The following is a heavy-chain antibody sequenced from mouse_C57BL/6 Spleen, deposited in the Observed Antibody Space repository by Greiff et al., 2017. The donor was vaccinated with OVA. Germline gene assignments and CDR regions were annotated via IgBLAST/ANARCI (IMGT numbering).Heavy chain of an antibody. J-gene: IGHJ4*01. V-gene: IGHV1-18*01. D-gene: IGHD2-3*01. CDR2: INPNNGGT. CDR1: GYTFTDYN. CDR3: ARPYEDYAMDY. Sequence: EVQLQQSGPELVKPGASVKIPCKASGYTFTDYNMDWVKQSHGKSLEWIGDINPNNGGTIYNQKFKGKATLTVDKSSSTAYMGLRSLTSEDTAVYYCARPYEDYAMDYWGQGTSVTVSS.